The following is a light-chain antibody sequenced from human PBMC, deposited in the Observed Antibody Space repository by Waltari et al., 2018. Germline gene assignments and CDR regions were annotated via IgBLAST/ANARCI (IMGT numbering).Light chain of an antibody. V-gene: IGKV3-20*01. CDR3: QQYGSSPRT. Sequence: ELVLTQSPGTLSLSPGERATLSCRASQSIYSTYLAWYQHKPGQAPRLLIYRASNRATGVPDRFSGSGSGTDFTLTISRLEPEDFAVFYCQQYGSSPRTFGQGTTVEIK. CDR1: QSIYSTY. J-gene: IGKJ1*01. CDR2: RAS.